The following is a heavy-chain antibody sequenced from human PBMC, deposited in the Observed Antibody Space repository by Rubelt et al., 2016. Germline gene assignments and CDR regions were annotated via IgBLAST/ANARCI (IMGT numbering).Heavy chain of an antibody. CDR3: AKWGRMQEASHFDF. Sequence: EVQLLESGGGLVQPGGSLRLSCAASGFTFSSYAMSWVRQAPGKGLEWVSYISSSGSTIYYAYSLKGRFTISRDNAKNSLYLQMNSLRAEDTAVYYCAKWGRMQEASHFDFWGQGTLVTVTS. D-gene: IGHD7-27*01. CDR2: ISSSGSTI. V-gene: IGHV3-48*03. CDR1: GFTFSSYA. J-gene: IGHJ4*02.